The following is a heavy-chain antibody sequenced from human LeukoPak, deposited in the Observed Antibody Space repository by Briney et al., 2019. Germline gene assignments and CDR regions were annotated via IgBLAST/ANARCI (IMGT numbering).Heavy chain of an antibody. Sequence: SETLSLTCAVYGGSFSGYYWSWIRQLPGKGLEWIGEINHSGSTNYNPSLKSRVTISVDTSKNQFSLKLSSVTAADTAVYYCARGRECSGGSCYYYYYGMDVWGQGTTVTVSS. J-gene: IGHJ6*02. CDR2: INHSGST. V-gene: IGHV4-34*01. D-gene: IGHD2-15*01. CDR1: GGSFSGYY. CDR3: ARGRECSGGSCYYYYYGMDV.